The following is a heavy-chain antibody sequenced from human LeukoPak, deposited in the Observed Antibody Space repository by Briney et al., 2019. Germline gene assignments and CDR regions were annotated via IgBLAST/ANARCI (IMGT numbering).Heavy chain of an antibody. CDR1: GFTFNSYG. V-gene: IGHV3-30*03. J-gene: IGHJ4*02. D-gene: IGHD3-16*01. CDR3: AREDYGKHFFDY. CDR2: ISYDGSNK. Sequence: GGSLRLSCAASGFTFNSYGMHWVRQAPGKGLEWVAVISYDGSNKYYADSVKGRFTISRDNSKNTLYLQMNGLRAEDTAVYYCAREDYGKHFFDYWGQGTLVTVSS.